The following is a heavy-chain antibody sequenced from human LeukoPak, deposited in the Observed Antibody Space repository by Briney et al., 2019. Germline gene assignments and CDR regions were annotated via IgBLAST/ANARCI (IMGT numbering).Heavy chain of an antibody. CDR2: LSYTGKT. D-gene: IGHD2/OR15-2a*01. CDR3: SEGYFEPFDH. CDR1: GVSVSTSH. Sequence: SETLSLTCNVSGVSVSTSHWNWIRQRPEKGLEWIGCLSYTGKTDYNPSLKSRVSISLGSSNNHFSLKLTSVTAAGTAVYYCSEGYFEPFDHWGQGVLVPVSS. V-gene: IGHV4-59*02. J-gene: IGHJ4*02.